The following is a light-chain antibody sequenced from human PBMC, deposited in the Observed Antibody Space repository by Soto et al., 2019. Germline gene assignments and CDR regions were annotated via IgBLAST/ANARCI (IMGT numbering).Light chain of an antibody. Sequence: QSVLTQPPSASGTPGQRVTISCSGSSSNIGSNTVNWYQQLPGTAPKLLIYSNNQRPSGVPDRFSGSKSGTSASLAISGLQSEDEADYYCAAWDDSLNGEVFGGEPKLTVL. V-gene: IGLV1-44*01. J-gene: IGLJ2*01. CDR3: AAWDDSLNGEV. CDR2: SNN. CDR1: SSNIGSNT.